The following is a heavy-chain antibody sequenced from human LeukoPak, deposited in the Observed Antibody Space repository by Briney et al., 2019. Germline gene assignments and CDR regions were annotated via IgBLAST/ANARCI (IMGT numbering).Heavy chain of an antibody. V-gene: IGHV6-1*01. J-gene: IGHJ5*02. Sequence: SQTLSLTCAISGDSVSSNSVTWNWIRQSPSRGLEWLGRTYYRSTWYNDYAVSVRGRTTVNPDTSKNQFSLHLNSVTPEDTAVYYCARRLTQYDCFDPWGQGILVTVSS. D-gene: IGHD2-2*01. CDR3: ARRLTQYDCFDP. CDR1: GDSVSSNSVT. CDR2: TYYRSTWYN.